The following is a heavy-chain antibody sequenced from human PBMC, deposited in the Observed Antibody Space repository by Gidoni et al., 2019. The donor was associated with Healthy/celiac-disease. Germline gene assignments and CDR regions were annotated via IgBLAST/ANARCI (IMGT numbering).Heavy chain of an antibody. CDR3: ANYQSIAARRGAFDI. D-gene: IGHD6-6*01. J-gene: IGHJ3*02. CDR2: ISGSGGST. Sequence: EVQLLESGGGLVPPGGSLRLSCAASGFTFSSSAMSWVRQAPGKGLEWVSAISGSGGSTYYADSVKGRFTISRDNSKNTLYLQMNSLRAEDTAVYYCANYQSIAARRGAFDIWGQGTMVTVSS. CDR1: GFTFSSSA. V-gene: IGHV3-23*01.